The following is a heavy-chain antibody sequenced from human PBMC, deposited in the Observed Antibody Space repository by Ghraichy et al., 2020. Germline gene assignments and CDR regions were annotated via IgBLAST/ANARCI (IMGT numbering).Heavy chain of an antibody. Sequence: GGSLRLSCAASGFTFSTYSMHWVRLAPGKGLEWVAVISYDGISKYFADSVKGRFTISRDNSKNTLYLQMNSLRTEDTAVYYCARDIKSSSWSYYYYAMDVWGQGTTVTVS. V-gene: IGHV3-30-3*01. D-gene: IGHD6-13*01. CDR2: ISYDGISK. CDR3: ARDIKSSSWSYYYYAMDV. CDR1: GFTFSTYS. J-gene: IGHJ6*02.